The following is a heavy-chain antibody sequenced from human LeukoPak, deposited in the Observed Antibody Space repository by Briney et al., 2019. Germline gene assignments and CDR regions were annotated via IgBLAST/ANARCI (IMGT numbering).Heavy chain of an antibody. D-gene: IGHD3-10*01. J-gene: IGHJ4*02. Sequence: GGSLRLSCAASGFTFSSYSMNWVRQAPGKGLEWVSYISSSSSTIYYADSVKGRFTISRDNAKNPLYLQMNSLRAEDTAVYYCARELYYPVDYWGQGTLVTVSS. CDR3: ARELYYPVDY. V-gene: IGHV3-48*01. CDR2: ISSSSSTI. CDR1: GFTFSSYS.